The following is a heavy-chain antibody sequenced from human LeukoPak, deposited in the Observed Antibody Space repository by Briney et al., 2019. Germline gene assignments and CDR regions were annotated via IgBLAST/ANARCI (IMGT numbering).Heavy chain of an antibody. CDR1: GYSISSSSYY. Sequence: SETLSLTCTVSGYSISSSSYYWGWIRQPPGKGLEWIGSIYYSGSTYYNPSLKSRVTISVDTSKNQFSLKLSSVTAADTAVYYCARDRGGYDFPSSDAFDIWGQGTMVTVSS. CDR3: ARDRGGYDFPSSDAFDI. J-gene: IGHJ3*02. V-gene: IGHV4-39*07. CDR2: IYYSGST. D-gene: IGHD5-12*01.